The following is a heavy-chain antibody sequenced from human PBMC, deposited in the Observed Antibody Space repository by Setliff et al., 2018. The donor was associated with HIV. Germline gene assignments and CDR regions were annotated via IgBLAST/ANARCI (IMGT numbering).Heavy chain of an antibody. D-gene: IGHD2-2*02. Sequence: SETLSLTCTVSGGSISSSSDYWGWIRQPPGKGLEWMGRIYYSGSTYYNPSLKSRVTISVDTSQNQFSLKLSSVTAADTAVYYCARYTSKVDWFDPWGQGTLGTRLL. CDR1: GGSISSSSDY. CDR2: IYYSGST. J-gene: IGHJ5*02. CDR3: ARYTSKVDWFDP. V-gene: IGHV4-39*01.